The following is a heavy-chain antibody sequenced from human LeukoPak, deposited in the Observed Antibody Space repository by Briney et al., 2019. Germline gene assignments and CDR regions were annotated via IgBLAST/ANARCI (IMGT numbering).Heavy chain of an antibody. CDR1: GYTFTSYY. CDR3: ARGWRITMVRGVIDY. V-gene: IGHV1-46*01. Sequence: ASVKVSCKASGYTFTSYYVHWVRQAPGQGLEWMGIINPSGGSTSYAQKFQGRVTMTRDTSTSTVYMELSSLRSEDTAVYYCARGWRITMVRGVIDYWGQGTLVTVSS. J-gene: IGHJ4*02. D-gene: IGHD3-10*01. CDR2: INPSGGST.